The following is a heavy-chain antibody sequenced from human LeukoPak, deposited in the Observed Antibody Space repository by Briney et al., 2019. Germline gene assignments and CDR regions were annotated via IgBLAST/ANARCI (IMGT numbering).Heavy chain of an antibody. J-gene: IGHJ3*02. CDR3: ARGGVTTVTLDAFDI. D-gene: IGHD4-17*01. V-gene: IGHV1-8*02. CDR2: MNPNSGNT. Sequence: ASVKVSCKASGYTFTSYDINWARQATGQGLEWMGWMNPNSGNTGYAQKFQGRVTMTRNTSISTAYMELSSLRSEDTAVYYCARGGVTTVTLDAFDIWGQGTMVTVSS. CDR1: GYTFTSYD.